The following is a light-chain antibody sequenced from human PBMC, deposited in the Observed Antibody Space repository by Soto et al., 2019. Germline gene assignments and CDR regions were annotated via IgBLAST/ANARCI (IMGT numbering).Light chain of an antibody. Sequence: EILLTQSPATLSLSPGERATLSCRASQSVSSYLAWDQQKPGQAQRLLIYSASSRANGIPDRFSGSGSWTDLTLTISSLEPEDFAVYYCQQRSNWPPWTFGQGTKVDI. CDR1: QSVSSY. CDR2: SAS. V-gene: IGKV3-11*01. J-gene: IGKJ1*01. CDR3: QQRSNWPPWT.